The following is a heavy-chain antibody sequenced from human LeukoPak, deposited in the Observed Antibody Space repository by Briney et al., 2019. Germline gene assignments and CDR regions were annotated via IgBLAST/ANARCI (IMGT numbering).Heavy chain of an antibody. CDR3: AREEYSGSYDY. CDR1: GGSISSGSYY. J-gene: IGHJ4*02. D-gene: IGHD1-26*01. Sequence: SQTLSLTCTVSGGSISSGSYYWSWIRQPAGKGLEWIGRIYTSGSTNYNPSLKSRVTISVDTSKNQFSLKLSSMTAADTAVYYCAREEYSGSYDYWGQGTLVTVSS. CDR2: IYTSGST. V-gene: IGHV4-61*02.